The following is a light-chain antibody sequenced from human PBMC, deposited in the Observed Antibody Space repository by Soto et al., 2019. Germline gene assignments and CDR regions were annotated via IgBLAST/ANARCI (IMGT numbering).Light chain of an antibody. V-gene: IGLV2-14*01. CDR3: SSYTTSNTWV. CDR1: SSDIGTYNY. J-gene: IGLJ3*02. Sequence: SALTQPASVSASPGQSITISCTGTSSDIGTYNYVSWYQQHPGKAPKLMIFEVNNRPSWVSNRFSGSKSGNTASLTVSGLQAEDEADYYCSSYTTSNTWVFGGGTKVTVL. CDR2: EVN.